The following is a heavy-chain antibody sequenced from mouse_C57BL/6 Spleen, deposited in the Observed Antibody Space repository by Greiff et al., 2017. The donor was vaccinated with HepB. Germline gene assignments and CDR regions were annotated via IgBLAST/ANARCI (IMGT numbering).Heavy chain of an antibody. CDR1: GYTFTSYG. CDR2: IYPRSGNT. Sequence: QVQLQQSGAELARPGASVKLSCKASGYTFTSYGISWVKQRTGQGLEWIGEIYPRSGNTYYNEKLKGKAKLTADKSSSTAYMDLRSMTTEDSAVYFCARERELTGTECFDYWGQGTTLTVSS. CDR3: ARERELTGTECFDY. J-gene: IGHJ2*01. D-gene: IGHD4-1*01. V-gene: IGHV1-81*01.